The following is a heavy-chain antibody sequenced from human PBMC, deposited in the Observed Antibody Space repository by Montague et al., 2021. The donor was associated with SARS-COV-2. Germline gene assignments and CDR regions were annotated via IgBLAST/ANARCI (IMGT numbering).Heavy chain of an antibody. Sequence: SETLSLTCAVSGGSISSSHWWSWVRQPPGKGLEWIGEIYHSGSTNYNPSLKSRVTISVDTSKNQFSLKLSSVTAADTAVYYCARGSSFVTIFGVVITDPLFDYWGQGTLVTVSS. V-gene: IGHV4-4*02. CDR1: GGSISSSHW. CDR2: IYHSGST. J-gene: IGHJ4*02. D-gene: IGHD3-3*01. CDR3: ARGSSFVTIFGVVITDPLFDY.